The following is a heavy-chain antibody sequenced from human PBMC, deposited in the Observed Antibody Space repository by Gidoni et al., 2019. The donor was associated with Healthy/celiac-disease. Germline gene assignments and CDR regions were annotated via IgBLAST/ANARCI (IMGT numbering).Heavy chain of an antibody. D-gene: IGHD5-12*01. J-gene: IGHJ4*02. CDR3: ASLGEMATILFDY. CDR1: GGSISSSSYY. CDR2: IYYSGST. V-gene: IGHV4-39*01. Sequence: QLQLQESGPGLVKLSETLSLTCTVSGGSISSSSYYWGWIRQPPGKGLEWIGGIYYSGSTYYNPSLKSRVTISVDTSKNQFSLKLSSVTAADTAVYYCASLGEMATILFDYWGQGTLVTVPS.